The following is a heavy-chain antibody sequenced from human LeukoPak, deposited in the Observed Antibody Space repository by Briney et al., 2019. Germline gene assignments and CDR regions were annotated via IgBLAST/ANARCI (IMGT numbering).Heavy chain of an antibody. V-gene: IGHV3-7*01. J-gene: IGHJ3*02. D-gene: IGHD3-10*01. CDR3: ARDGGDDAFDI. Sequence: GGSLRLSCAASGFTFSNYWMARVRQAPGRGLEWVASIKPDGSVIYYGDSVKGRFTLSRDNTKNALHLQMNSLRAEDTAVYYCARDGGDDAFDIWGQGTMVTVSS. CDR2: IKPDGSVI. CDR1: GFTFSNYW.